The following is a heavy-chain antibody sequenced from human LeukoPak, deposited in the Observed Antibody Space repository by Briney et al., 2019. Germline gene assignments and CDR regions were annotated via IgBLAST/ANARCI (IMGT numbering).Heavy chain of an antibody. J-gene: IGHJ3*02. CDR2: ISSSGSTI. D-gene: IGHD3-22*01. CDR1: GFTFSSYE. CDR3: ARGLIDYYDSSGYYYFDAFDI. V-gene: IGHV3-48*03. Sequence: GGSLRLSCAASGFTFSSYEMNWVRQAPGKGLEWVSYISSSGSTIFYADSVKGRFTISRDNAKNSLYLQMNSLRAEDTAVYYCARGLIDYYDSSGYYYFDAFDIWGQGTMVTVSS.